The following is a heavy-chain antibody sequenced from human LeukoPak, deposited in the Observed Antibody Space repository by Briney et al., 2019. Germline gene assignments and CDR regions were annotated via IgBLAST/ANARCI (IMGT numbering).Heavy chain of an antibody. V-gene: IGHV4-59*01. J-gene: IGHJ4*02. Sequence: PSETLSLTCDFSGDSLSGYYWSWLRQPPGKGLEWIAYRQSNGYTEYYPSLMSRVTISLDTSKRQLSLKLTSVTAADTAVYYCAKDLGSGWLARTTYYFDYWGQGTLVTASS. D-gene: IGHD5-24*01. CDR2: RQSNGYT. CDR1: GDSLSGYY. CDR3: AKDLGSGWLARTTYYFDY.